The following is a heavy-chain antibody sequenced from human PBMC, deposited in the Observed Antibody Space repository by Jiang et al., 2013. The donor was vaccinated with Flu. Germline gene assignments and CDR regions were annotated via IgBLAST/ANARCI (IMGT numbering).Heavy chain of an antibody. CDR2: IYHSGST. J-gene: IGHJ4*02. Sequence: GSGLVKPSETLSLTCTVSGYSISSGYYWGWIRQPPGKGLEWIGSIYHSGSTYYNPSLKSRVTISVDTSKNQFSLKLSSVTAADTAVYYCARDRGSSYFDYWGQGNPGHRLL. CDR3: ARDRGSSYFDY. D-gene: IGHD6-6*01. V-gene: IGHV4-38-2*02. CDR1: GYSISSGYY.